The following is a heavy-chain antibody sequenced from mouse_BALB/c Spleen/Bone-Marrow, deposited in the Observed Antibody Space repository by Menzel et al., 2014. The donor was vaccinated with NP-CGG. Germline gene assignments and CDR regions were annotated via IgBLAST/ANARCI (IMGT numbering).Heavy chain of an antibody. J-gene: IGHJ2*01. V-gene: IGHV7-3*02. Sequence: EVNVVESGGGLVQPGGSLRLSCATSGFTFTDYYMNWVRQPPGKALEWLGFIRNKANGYTTEYSASVKSRFTISRDNSQSILYLQMNTMRADDSATYYCARDKGRVFFDYWGQGTTLTVSS. CDR2: IRNKANGYTT. CDR1: GFTFTDYY. CDR3: ARDKGRVFFDY.